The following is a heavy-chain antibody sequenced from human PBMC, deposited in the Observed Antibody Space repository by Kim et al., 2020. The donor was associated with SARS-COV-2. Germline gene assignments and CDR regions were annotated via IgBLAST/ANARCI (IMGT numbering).Heavy chain of an antibody. CDR3: ARDYYGSGSYYNPPRY. CDR1: GYTFTSYG. CDR2: ISAYNGNT. J-gene: IGHJ4*02. D-gene: IGHD3-10*01. V-gene: IGHV1-18*01. Sequence: ASVKVSCKASGYTFTSYGINWVRQAPGQGLEWMGWISAYNGNTNYAQKLQGRVTMTTDTSTSTAYMELRSLRSDDTAVYYCARDYYGSGSYYNPPRYWGQGTLVTVSS.